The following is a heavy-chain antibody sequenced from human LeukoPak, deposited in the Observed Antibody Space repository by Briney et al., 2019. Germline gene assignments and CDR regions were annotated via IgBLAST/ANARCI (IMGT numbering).Heavy chain of an antibody. CDR3: ARSSEGRYYYDSSGFSYYYYYMDV. CDR1: GSSISSYY. D-gene: IGHD3-22*01. V-gene: IGHV4-59*01. Sequence: SSETLSLTCTVSGSSISSYYWSWIRQPPGKGLEWIGYIYYSGSTYYNPSLRSRVTISVDTSKNQFSLKLSSVTAADTAVYYCARSSEGRYYYDSSGFSYYYYYMDVWGKGTTVTISS. J-gene: IGHJ6*03. CDR2: IYYSGST.